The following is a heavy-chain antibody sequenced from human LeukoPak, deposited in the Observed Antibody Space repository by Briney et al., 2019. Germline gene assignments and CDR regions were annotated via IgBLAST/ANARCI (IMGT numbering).Heavy chain of an antibody. V-gene: IGHV3-23*01. D-gene: IGHD5-24*01. Sequence: GGSLRLSCAASGFTFSSYAMSWVRQAPGKGLEWVSAISGSGGSTYYADSVKGRFTISRDNSKNTLYLQMNSLRAEDTAVYYCAKDLGEWLAPIDYWGQETLVTVSS. CDR1: GFTFSSYA. J-gene: IGHJ4*02. CDR3: AKDLGEWLAPIDY. CDR2: ISGSGGST.